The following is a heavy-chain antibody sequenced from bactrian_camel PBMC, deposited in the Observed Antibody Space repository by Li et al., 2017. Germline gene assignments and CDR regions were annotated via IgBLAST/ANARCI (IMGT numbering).Heavy chain of an antibody. CDR2: IDHDGST. V-gene: IGHV3S55*01. D-gene: IGHD3*01. Sequence: VQLVESGGGSVQEGGSLRLSCAAPGYTFSVYCMGWFRQAPGKERAGVATIDHDGSTKYADFVKGRFTVSQDNGKNALFPQIENVKPEDTGMYCCAAQFIGGDCNNVNAYYHYGQGTQVTVS. J-gene: IGHJ4*01. CDR1: GYTFSVYC.